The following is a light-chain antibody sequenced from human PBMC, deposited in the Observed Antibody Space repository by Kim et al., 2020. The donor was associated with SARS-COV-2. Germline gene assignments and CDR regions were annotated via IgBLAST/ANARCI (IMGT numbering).Light chain of an antibody. V-gene: IGKV1-5*03. J-gene: IGKJ2*03. Sequence: DIQMTQSPSTLSASVGDRVIITCRASQSIGNWLAWYQQKPGTTPRPLIYKASILQSGVPSRFRGSGSGTEFTLTISSLQPDDFATYSCQQYENFVYSFGQGTRLEIK. CDR2: KAS. CDR1: QSIGNW. CDR3: QQYENFVYS.